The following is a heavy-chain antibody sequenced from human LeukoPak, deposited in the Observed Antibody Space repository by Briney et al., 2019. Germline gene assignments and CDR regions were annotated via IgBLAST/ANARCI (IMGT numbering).Heavy chain of an antibody. V-gene: IGHV4-59*08. CDR1: GGSISSYY. J-gene: IGHJ4*02. CDR2: IYYSGNT. CDR3: ARINWNYFDY. D-gene: IGHD1-1*01. Sequence: SETPSLTCTVSGGSISSYYWSWVRQPPGKGLEWVGYIYYSGNTNYNPSLKSRLTMSADRSRNQFSLNLNSVTAADTAVYYCARINWNYFDYWGQGILVTVSS.